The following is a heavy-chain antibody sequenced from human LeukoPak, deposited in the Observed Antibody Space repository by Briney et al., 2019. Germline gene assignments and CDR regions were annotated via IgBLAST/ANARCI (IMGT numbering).Heavy chain of an antibody. Sequence: GGSLRLSCAASGFTFSSYWMNWVRQAPGKGLEWVANINQDGSDKYYVDSVKGRFTISRDNAKNSLYLQMNSLRAEDTAVYYCARAFGSGTYYTINFDYWGQGALVTVSA. CDR1: GFTFSSYW. V-gene: IGHV3-7*01. D-gene: IGHD3-10*01. CDR3: ARAFGSGTYYTINFDY. CDR2: INQDGSDK. J-gene: IGHJ4*02.